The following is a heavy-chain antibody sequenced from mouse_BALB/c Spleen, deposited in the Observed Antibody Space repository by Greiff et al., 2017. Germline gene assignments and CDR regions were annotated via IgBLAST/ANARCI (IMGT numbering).Heavy chain of an antibody. Sequence: VMLVESGAELARPGASVKMSCKASGYTFTSYTMHWVKQRPGQGLEWIGYINPSSGYTNYNQKFKDKATLTADKSSSTAYMQLSSLTSEDSAVYYCAIPTGQGLFAYWGQGTLVTVSA. D-gene: IGHD3-3*01. CDR2: INPSSGYT. V-gene: IGHV1-4*01. CDR3: AIPTGQGLFAY. CDR1: GYTFTSYT. J-gene: IGHJ3*01.